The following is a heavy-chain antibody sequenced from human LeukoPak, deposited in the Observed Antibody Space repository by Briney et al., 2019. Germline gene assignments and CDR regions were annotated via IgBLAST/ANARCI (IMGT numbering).Heavy chain of an antibody. CDR3: ARGGSGSYDSYFDY. CDR2: ISSASTYK. CDR1: RFTFSTYS. J-gene: IGHJ4*02. V-gene: IGHV3-21*06. D-gene: IGHD1-26*01. Sequence: PGGSLRLSCAASRFTFSTYSVAWVRQAPGKGLEWVSYISSASTYKYYADSVKGRFTISRDNAKNSLYLQMNSLGAEDTAVYYCARGGSGSYDSYFDYWGQGILVTVSS.